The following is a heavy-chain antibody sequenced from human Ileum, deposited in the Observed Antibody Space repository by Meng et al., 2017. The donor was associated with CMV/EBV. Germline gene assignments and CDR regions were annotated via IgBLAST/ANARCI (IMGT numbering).Heavy chain of an antibody. J-gene: IGHJ5*02. CDR1: GFGISGCA. Sequence: AASGFGISGCAMSWVRQAPGKGLGWVAVIYGGGNTADYADSVKGRFTISRDNSKSTVHFQMNSLRVKDTAVYYCAKYGARSTSWFDPWGQGTLVTVSS. CDR2: IYGGGNTA. D-gene: IGHD2-2*01. V-gene: IGHV3-53*01. CDR3: AKYGARSTSWFDP.